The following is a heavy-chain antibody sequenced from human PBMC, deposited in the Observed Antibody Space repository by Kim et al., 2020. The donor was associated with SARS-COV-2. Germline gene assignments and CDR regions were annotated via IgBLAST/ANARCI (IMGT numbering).Heavy chain of an antibody. Sequence: GGSLRLSCAASGFTFSSDWMTWVRQAPGKGLEWVANIKQDGNQKYYVDSVKGRFTISRDNANNSLYLQMNSLRAEDTAVYYCARDGDLYSSGKDAFDIWGQGTMVTVSS. CDR2: IKQDGNQK. CDR1: GFTFSSDW. J-gene: IGHJ3*02. V-gene: IGHV3-7*01. D-gene: IGHD6-19*01. CDR3: ARDGDLYSSGKDAFDI.